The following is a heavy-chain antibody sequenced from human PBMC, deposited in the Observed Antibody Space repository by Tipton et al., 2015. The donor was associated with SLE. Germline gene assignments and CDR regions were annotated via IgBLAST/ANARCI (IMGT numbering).Heavy chain of an antibody. J-gene: IGHJ3*02. Sequence: TLSLTCAVYGGSFSGYSWSWIRQPPGKGLEWIGEINHSGSTNYNPSLKSRVTISVDTSKNQFSLKLSSVTAADTAVYYCARDEDFSGAFDIWGQGTMVTVSS. CDR3: ARDEDFSGAFDI. V-gene: IGHV4-34*01. CDR2: INHSGST. D-gene: IGHD3-3*01. CDR1: GGSFSGYS.